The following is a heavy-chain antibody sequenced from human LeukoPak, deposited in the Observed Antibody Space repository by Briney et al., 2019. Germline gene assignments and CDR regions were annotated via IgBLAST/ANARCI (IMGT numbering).Heavy chain of an antibody. CDR3: ARGVLSTSVVFYMDV. CDR1: GGTFSSYA. Sequence: EASVKVSCKASGGTFSSYAISWVRQAPGQGLEWMGGIIPIFGTANYAQKFQGRVTITADESTSTAYMELSSLRSEDTAVYYCARGVLSTSVVFYMDVWGKGTTVTVSS. CDR2: IIPIFGTA. V-gene: IGHV1-69*13. J-gene: IGHJ6*03. D-gene: IGHD3-16*02.